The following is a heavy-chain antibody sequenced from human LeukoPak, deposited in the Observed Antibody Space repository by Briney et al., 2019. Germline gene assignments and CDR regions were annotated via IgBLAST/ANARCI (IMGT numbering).Heavy chain of an antibody. CDR1: GASISGNY. CDR2: IYYTGNTNHYSGST. J-gene: IGHJ4*02. Sequence: SETLSLTCNVSGASISGNYWTWIRQPPGRELEWIGYIYYTGNTNHYSGSTNYNPSLKSRVTISVDTSKNQFSLKLSSVTVSDTAVYYCAKDSNSYLDYWGQGTLVTVSS. V-gene: IGHV4-59*01. D-gene: IGHD5-18*01. CDR3: AKDSNSYLDY.